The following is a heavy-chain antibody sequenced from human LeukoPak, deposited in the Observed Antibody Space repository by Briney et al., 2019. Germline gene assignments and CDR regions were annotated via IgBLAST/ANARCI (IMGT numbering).Heavy chain of an antibody. CDR2: IYPGDSDT. V-gene: IGHV5-51*01. D-gene: IGHD6-6*01. J-gene: IGHJ4*02. CDR3: ARQRSSQGYFDY. CDR1: GFTFSSYW. Sequence: PGGSLRLSCAASGFTFSSYWIGWVRQMPGKGLEWMGIIYPGDSDTRYSPSFQGQVTISADKSITTAYLQWSSLKASDTAMYYCARQRSSQGYFDYWGQGTLVTVSS.